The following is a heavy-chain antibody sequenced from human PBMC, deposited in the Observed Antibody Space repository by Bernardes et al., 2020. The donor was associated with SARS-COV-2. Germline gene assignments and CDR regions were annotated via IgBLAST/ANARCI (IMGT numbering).Heavy chain of an antibody. V-gene: IGHV3-7*01. CDR2: IKQDGSEK. CDR1: GFSFSSHW. Sequence: GGSLRLSCAASGFSFSSHWMSWVRKAPGKGLEWVDNIKQDGSEKYYVESVKGRFTISRDNAKNSLYLQMNSLRVEDTAVYYCARDHLGRFDRWGQGTLVTVSS. CDR3: ARDHLGRFDR. J-gene: IGHJ4*02.